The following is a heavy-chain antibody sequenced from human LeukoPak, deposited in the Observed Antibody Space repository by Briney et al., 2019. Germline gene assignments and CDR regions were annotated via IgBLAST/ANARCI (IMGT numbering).Heavy chain of an antibody. D-gene: IGHD6-13*01. CDR3: ARGRQQLAGGYYYYGMDV. CDR1: GGSISSYY. V-gene: IGHV4-59*01. J-gene: IGHJ6*02. CDR2: IYYSGST. Sequence: SETLSLTCTVSGGSISSYYWSWIRQPPGKGLEWIGYIYYSGSTNYNPSLKSRVTISVDTSKNQFSLKLSSVTAADTAVYYCARGRQQLAGGYYYYGMDVWGQGTTVTVSS.